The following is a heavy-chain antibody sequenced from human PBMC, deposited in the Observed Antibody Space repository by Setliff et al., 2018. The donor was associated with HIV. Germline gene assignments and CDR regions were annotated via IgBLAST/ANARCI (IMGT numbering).Heavy chain of an antibody. D-gene: IGHD6-19*01. J-gene: IGHJ6*02. CDR2: ISPNFGHT. CDR1: GYTFTTYG. CDR3: ARLGSGWSDSYYYAMDI. Sequence: ASVKVSCKASGYTFTTYGISWVRQAPGHGLEWMGWISPNFGHTKYAQKFLDRVTMTKDTVTSRAYMELRSLRSDDTAVYFCARLGSGWSDSYYYAMDIWGQGTTVTVS. V-gene: IGHV1-18*04.